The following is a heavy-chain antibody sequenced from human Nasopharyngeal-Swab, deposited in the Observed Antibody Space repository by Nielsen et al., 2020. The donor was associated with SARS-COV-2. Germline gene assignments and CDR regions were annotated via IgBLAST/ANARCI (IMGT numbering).Heavy chain of an antibody. CDR3: AKAPRYYFGSGSFYFEY. D-gene: IGHD3-10*01. CDR2: ISGSGNTT. V-gene: IGHV3-23*01. Sequence: GGSLRLSCAASGFTFSSYAMSWVRQAPGKGLEWVSIISGSGNTTYYADSVNDRFTISRDNSKNTLYLQMSSLRAEDTAVYYCAKAPRYYFGSGSFYFEYWGQGTLVTVSA. CDR1: GFTFSSYA. J-gene: IGHJ4*02.